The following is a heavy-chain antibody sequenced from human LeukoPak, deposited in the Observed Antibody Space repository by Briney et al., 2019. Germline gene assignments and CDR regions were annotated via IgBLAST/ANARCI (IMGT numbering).Heavy chain of an antibody. D-gene: IGHD3-10*01. V-gene: IGHV1-69*06. CDR1: GGTFSSYA. Sequence: GSSVKVSCKASGGTFSSYAISWVRQAPGQGLEWMGGIIPIFGTANYAQKFQGRVTMTEDTSTDTAYMELSSLRSEDTAVYYCATGFGGITMVRGVIHYWGQGTLVTVSS. J-gene: IGHJ4*02. CDR2: IIPIFGTA. CDR3: ATGFGGITMVRGVIHY.